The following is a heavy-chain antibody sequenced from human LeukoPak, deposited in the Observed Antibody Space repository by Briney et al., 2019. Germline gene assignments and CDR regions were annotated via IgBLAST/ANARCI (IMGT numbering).Heavy chain of an antibody. CDR3: AKDARRYFDWLSWFDP. CDR1: GFTFSSYA. V-gene: IGHV3-30*04. D-gene: IGHD3-9*01. J-gene: IGHJ5*02. CDR2: ISYDGSNK. Sequence: GGSLRLSCAASGFTFSSYAMHWVRQAPGKGLEWVAVISYDGSNKYYADSVKGRFTISRDNSKNTLYLQMNSLRAEDTAVYYCAKDARRYFDWLSWFDPWGQGTLVTVSS.